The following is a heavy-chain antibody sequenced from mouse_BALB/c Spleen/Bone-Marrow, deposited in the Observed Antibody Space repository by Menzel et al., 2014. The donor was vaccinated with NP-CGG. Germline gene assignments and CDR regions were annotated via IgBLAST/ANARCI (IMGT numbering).Heavy chain of an antibody. D-gene: IGHD2-13*01. CDR2: INPSNGGT. V-gene: IGHV1S81*02. Sequence: VQLQQSAAELVKPGASVKLSCKASGYAFTSYYMYWVKQRPGQGLEWIGEINPSNGGTNFNEKFKSKATLTVDKSSSTAYMQLSSLTAEDSAVYYCSLEGDSPLAYWGQGILVT. J-gene: IGHJ3*01. CDR1: GYAFTSYY. CDR3: SLEGDSPLAY.